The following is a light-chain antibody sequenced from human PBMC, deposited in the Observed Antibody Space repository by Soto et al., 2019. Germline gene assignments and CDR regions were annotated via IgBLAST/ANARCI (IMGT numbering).Light chain of an antibody. Sequence: EIVLTQSPGTLSLSPGDRATLSCRASQSVSSNYLAWYQQKPGQAPRLLIYGASSRATGIPDRFSGSGSGTDFTLTINRLEPEDSAVYYCQQWGNSPRVTFGGGTKVEIK. CDR2: GAS. J-gene: IGKJ4*01. CDR1: QSVSSNY. V-gene: IGKV3-20*01. CDR3: QQWGNSPRVT.